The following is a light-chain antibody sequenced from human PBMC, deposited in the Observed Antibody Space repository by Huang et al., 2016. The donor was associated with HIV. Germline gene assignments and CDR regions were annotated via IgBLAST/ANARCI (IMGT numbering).Light chain of an antibody. Sequence: DIQMTQSPSTLSASVGDRVTITCRASPNILNWLAWYQQKPGRAHSLVLYNTSTLQNGVPSRFSGSGSGTEFTLTISSLQPDDFATYYCQQYNSHPYTFGQGTKLDIK. CDR3: QQYNSHPYT. J-gene: IGKJ2*01. CDR2: NTS. V-gene: IGKV1-5*03. CDR1: PNILNW.